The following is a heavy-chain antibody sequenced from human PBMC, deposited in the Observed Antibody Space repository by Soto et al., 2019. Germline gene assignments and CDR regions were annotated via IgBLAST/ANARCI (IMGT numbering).Heavy chain of an antibody. V-gene: IGHV4-30-4*01. CDR3: ARGAGPYSTPTYNWFDP. J-gene: IGHJ5*02. CDR1: GGSISSGDYY. Sequence: QVQLQESGPGLVKPSQTLSLTCTVSGGSISSGDYYWSWIRQPPGKGLEWIGYIYYSGSTYYNPSLKSRVTISVDTSKNQFSLKLSSVTAADTAVYYCARGAGPYSTPTYNWFDPWGQGTLVTVSS. CDR2: IYYSGST. D-gene: IGHD1-1*01.